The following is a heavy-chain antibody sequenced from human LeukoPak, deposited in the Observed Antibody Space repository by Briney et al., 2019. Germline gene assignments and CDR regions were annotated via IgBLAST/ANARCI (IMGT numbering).Heavy chain of an antibody. CDR3: ASAGDFWSGYAVDY. J-gene: IGHJ4*02. Sequence: GGSLRLSCAASGFTFSSYSMNWVRQAPGKGLEWVSSISSSSSYIYYADSVKGRFTISRDNAKNSLYLQMNSLRAEDTAVYYCASAGDFWSGYAVDYWGQGTLVTVSS. V-gene: IGHV3-21*01. CDR2: ISSSSSYI. D-gene: IGHD3-3*01. CDR1: GFTFSSYS.